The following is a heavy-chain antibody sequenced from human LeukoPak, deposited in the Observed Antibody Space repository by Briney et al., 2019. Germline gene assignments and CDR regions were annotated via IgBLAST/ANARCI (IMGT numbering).Heavy chain of an antibody. CDR1: GFTFSSYS. CDR2: ISSSSSYI. V-gene: IGHV3-21*01. J-gene: IGHJ3*02. D-gene: IGHD2/OR15-2a*01. Sequence: PGGSLRLSCAASGFTFSSYSMNWVRQAPGKGLELVSSISSSSSYIYYADSVKGRFTISRDNAKNSLYLQMNSLRAEDTAVYYCASLSILSANAFDIWGQGTMVTVSS. CDR3: ASLSILSANAFDI.